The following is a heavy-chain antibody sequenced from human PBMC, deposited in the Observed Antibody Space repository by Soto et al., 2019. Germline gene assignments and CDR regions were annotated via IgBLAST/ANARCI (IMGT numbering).Heavy chain of an antibody. CDR2: IIPIFGTA. CDR3: ARAPDILAGPYYGMGV. D-gene: IGHD3-9*01. CDR1: GGTFSSYA. V-gene: IGHV1-69*12. J-gene: IGHJ6*02. Sequence: QVQLVQSGAEVKKPGSSVKVSCKASGGTFSSYAISWVRQAPGQGLEWMGGIIPIFGTANYAQKFQGRVTITADESTSTAYMVLSSLRSADTAVYYCARAPDILAGPYYGMGVWGQGTTVTVSS.